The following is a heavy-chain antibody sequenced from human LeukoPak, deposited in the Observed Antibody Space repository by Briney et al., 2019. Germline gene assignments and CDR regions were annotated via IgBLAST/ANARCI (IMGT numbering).Heavy chain of an antibody. CDR2: INHSGST. CDR1: GGSFSGYY. J-gene: IGHJ4*02. CDR3: ARGGYGDYRNSFDY. V-gene: IGHV4-34*01. Sequence: PSETLSLTCAVYGGSFSGYYWSWIRQPPGKGLEWIGEINHSGSTNYNPSLKSRVTISVDTSKNQFSLKLSSVTAADTAVYYCARGGYGDYRNSFDYWGQGTLVTVSS. D-gene: IGHD4-17*01.